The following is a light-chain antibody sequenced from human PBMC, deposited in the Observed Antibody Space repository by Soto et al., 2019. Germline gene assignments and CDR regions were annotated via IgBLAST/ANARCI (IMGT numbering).Light chain of an antibody. J-gene: IGKJ2*01. Sequence: DIQMTQSPSSLSASVGDRVTITCRASQSISSYLNWYQQKPGKAPKLLIYAASSLQSGVPSRFSGSASGSDFTHTISSLQHDDFATYYCRESYSTLFGQGTKLEMK. CDR1: QSISSY. CDR2: AAS. V-gene: IGKV1-39*01. CDR3: RESYSTL.